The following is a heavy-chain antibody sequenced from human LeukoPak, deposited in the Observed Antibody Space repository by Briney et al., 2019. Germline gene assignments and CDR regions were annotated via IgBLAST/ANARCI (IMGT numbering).Heavy chain of an antibody. D-gene: IGHD3-3*02. CDR1: GFTFSSYW. CDR3: ARDAFYAFDI. J-gene: IGHJ3*02. Sequence: AGWPLRLSCTASGFTFSSYWMSWVRQAPGKALEWVANIKQDGSEIYCVDYVKGRFTISRDNAKNSLYLQMNSLRAEDTAVYYCARDAFYAFDIWGQGTMVTVSS. CDR2: IKQDGSEI. V-gene: IGHV3-7*01.